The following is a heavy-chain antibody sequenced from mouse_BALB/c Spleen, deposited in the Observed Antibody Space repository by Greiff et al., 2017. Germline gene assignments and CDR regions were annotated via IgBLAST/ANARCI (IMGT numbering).Heavy chain of an antibody. CDR2: INPSNGRT. CDR1: GYTFTSYW. Sequence: QVQLQQPGAELVKPGASVKLSCKASGYTFTSYWMHWVKQRPGQGLEWIGEINPSNGRTNYNEKFKSKATLTVDKSSSTAYMQLSSLTSEDSAVYYFARGGGAYFYAMDYWGQGTSVTVSS. D-gene: IGHD1-1*01. CDR3: ARGGGAYFYAMDY. J-gene: IGHJ4*01. V-gene: IGHV1S81*02.